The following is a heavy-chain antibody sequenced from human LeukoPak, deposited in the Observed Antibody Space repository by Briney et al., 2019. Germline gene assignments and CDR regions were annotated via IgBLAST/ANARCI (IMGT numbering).Heavy chain of an antibody. Sequence: SETLSLTCTVPGGSISSYYWSWIRQPPGKGLEWIGSIYYSGSTYYNPSLKSRVTISVDTSKNQFSLKLSSVTAADTAVYYCARRSGSYSDYWGQGTLVTVSS. CDR2: IYYSGST. J-gene: IGHJ4*02. CDR1: GGSISSYY. V-gene: IGHV4-39*01. D-gene: IGHD1-26*01. CDR3: ARRSGSYSDY.